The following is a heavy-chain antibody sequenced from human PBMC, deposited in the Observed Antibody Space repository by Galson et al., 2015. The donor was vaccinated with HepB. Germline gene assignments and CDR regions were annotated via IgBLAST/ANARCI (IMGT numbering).Heavy chain of an antibody. V-gene: IGHV4-39*01. CDR3: ARHSSFDTAQGGGSDYYDSSGPYEVSDY. CDR1: GGSISSSSYY. J-gene: IGHJ4*02. Sequence: ETLSLTCTVSGGSISSSSYYWGWIRQPPGKGLEWIGSIYYSGSTYYNPSLKSRVTISVDTSKNQFSLKLSSVTAADTAVYYCARHSSFDTAQGGGSDYYDSSGPYEVSDYWGQGTLVTVSS. CDR2: IYYSGST. D-gene: IGHD3-22*01.